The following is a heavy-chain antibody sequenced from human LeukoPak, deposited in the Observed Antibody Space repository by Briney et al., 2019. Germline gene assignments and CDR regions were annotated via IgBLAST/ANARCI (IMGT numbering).Heavy chain of an antibody. J-gene: IGHJ6*02. CDR2: INHRGSST. V-gene: IGHV3-23*01. Sequence: GGSLRLSCAASGFTFSSYAMSWVRQAPGKGLEWISAINHRGSSTYYTDSVKGRFTISRDNSKNTLYLQMNSLRAEDTAVYHCAKNEDYCSSSTCYYQNGMDVWGQGTTVAVSS. CDR1: GFTFSSYA. CDR3: AKNEDYCSSSTCYYQNGMDV. D-gene: IGHD2-2*01.